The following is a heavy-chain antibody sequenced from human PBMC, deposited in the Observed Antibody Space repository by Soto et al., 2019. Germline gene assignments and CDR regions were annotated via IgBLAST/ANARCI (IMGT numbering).Heavy chain of an antibody. CDR1: GFTFDDYV. Sequence: EVQLVESGGGLVQPGRSLRLSCAASGFTFDDYVIHWVRQAPGKGLEWVSGISWNSGSVGYADSVKGRFTVSRDNAKNSLYLQMNSLRADDTALYYCAKGDCSSITCYYFDYWCQGTLVTVSS. V-gene: IGHV3-9*01. CDR2: ISWNSGSV. D-gene: IGHD2-2*01. CDR3: AKGDCSSITCYYFDY. J-gene: IGHJ4*02.